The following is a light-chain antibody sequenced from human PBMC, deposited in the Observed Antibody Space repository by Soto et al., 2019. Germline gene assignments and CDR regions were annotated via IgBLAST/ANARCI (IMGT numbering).Light chain of an antibody. CDR1: QSVSSKY. J-gene: IGKJ4*01. Sequence: ELVLTQSPGTLCLSPGERGTRCCRASQSVSSKYLAWYHHKPGQAPRLVIYGASSRATGLPDRFSGSGSGTDFTLTISRLEPEDFAFYSCHHYGSSFGGGTQVEIK. CDR2: GAS. CDR3: HHYGSS. V-gene: IGKV3-20*01.